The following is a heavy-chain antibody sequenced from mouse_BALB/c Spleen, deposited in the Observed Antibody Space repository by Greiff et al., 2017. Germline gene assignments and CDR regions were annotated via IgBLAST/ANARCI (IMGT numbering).Heavy chain of an antibody. D-gene: IGHD2-10*01. CDR3: ARTYYEDAMDY. Sequence: VKLQESGAELAKPGASVKMSCKASGYTFTSYWMHWVKQRPGQGLEWIGYINPSTGCTEYNQKFKDKATLTADKSSSTAYMQLSSLTSEDSAVYYCARTYYEDAMDYWGQGTSVTVSS. CDR1: GYTFTSYW. J-gene: IGHJ4*01. CDR2: INPSTGCT. V-gene: IGHV1-7*01.